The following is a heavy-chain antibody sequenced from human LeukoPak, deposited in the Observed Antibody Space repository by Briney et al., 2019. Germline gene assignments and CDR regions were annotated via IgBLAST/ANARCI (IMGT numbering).Heavy chain of an antibody. Sequence: PGGSRRLSCAASGFTFNSYWMIWVRQAPGKGLEWVANINPDGSGKYYVDSVKGRFTISRDNAKKSLYLQMNSLRAEDTAVYYCASKQGDYWGQGTLVTVSS. CDR1: GFTFNSYW. V-gene: IGHV3-7*01. CDR3: ASKQGDY. J-gene: IGHJ4*02. CDR2: INPDGSGK.